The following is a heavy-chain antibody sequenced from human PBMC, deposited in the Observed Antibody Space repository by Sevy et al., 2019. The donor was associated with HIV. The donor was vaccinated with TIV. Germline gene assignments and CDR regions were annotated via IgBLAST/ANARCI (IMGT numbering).Heavy chain of an antibody. CDR2: ISSSSSSI. CDR3: ARRVTGYWYFDL. J-gene: IGHJ2*01. V-gene: IGHV3-48*02. CDR1: GFTFSSYS. Sequence: GESLKISCAASGFTFSSYSMNWVRQAPGKGLERVSYISSSSSSIYYADSVKGRLTISRDNAKNSLSLQMNSLRDEDTAVYYCARRVTGYWYFDLWGRGTLVTVSS. D-gene: IGHD2-21*02.